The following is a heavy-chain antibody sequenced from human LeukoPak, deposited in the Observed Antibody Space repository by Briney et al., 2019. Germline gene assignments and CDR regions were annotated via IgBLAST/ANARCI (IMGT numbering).Heavy chain of an antibody. Sequence: TGGSLRLSCAASGFTFSSYGMHWARQAPGKGLEWVAVISYDGSNKYYADSAKGRFTISRDNSKNTLYLQMNSLRAEDTAVYYCAKALVGAGPFDYWGQGTLVTVSS. CDR2: ISYDGSNK. D-gene: IGHD1-26*01. V-gene: IGHV3-30*19. J-gene: IGHJ4*02. CDR3: AKALVGAGPFDY. CDR1: GFTFSSYG.